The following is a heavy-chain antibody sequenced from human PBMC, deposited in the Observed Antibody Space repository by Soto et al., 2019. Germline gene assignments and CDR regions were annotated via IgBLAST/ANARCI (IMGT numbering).Heavy chain of an antibody. V-gene: IGHV4-59*08. Sequence: QVQLQESGPGLVKPSETLSLTCTVSGGSISSYYWSWIRQPPGKGLEWIGYIYYSGSTNYNPSLKSRVTTSVDTSKNQISLKLNSMTAADTAVYCCARHNYGSGSTYFDYWGQGTLVTVSS. J-gene: IGHJ4*02. CDR2: IYYSGST. CDR1: GGSISSYY. CDR3: ARHNYGSGSTYFDY. D-gene: IGHD3-10*01.